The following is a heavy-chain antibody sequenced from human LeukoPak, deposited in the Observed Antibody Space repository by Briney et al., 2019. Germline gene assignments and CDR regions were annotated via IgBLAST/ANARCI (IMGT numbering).Heavy chain of an antibody. CDR2: SSGSGGST. CDR3: AKFQRYDFWSGYNNWFDP. D-gene: IGHD3-3*01. J-gene: IGHJ5*02. V-gene: IGHV3-23*01. Sequence: GGSLRLSCAASGFTFSSYAMSWVRQAPGKGLEWVSASSGSGGSTYYADSVKGRFTISRDNSKNTLYLQMNSLRAEDTAVYYCAKFQRYDFWSGYNNWFDPWGQGTLVTVSS. CDR1: GFTFSSYA.